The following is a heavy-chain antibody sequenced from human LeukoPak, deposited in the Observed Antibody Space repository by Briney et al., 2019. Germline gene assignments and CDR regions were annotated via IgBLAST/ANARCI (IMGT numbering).Heavy chain of an antibody. Sequence: SETLSLTCTVSGGSISSYYWSWIRQPPGKGLEWIGYIYYSGSTNYNPSLKSRVTISVDTSKNQFSLKLSSVTAADTAVYYCARPPSSSWYYYYMDVWGKGTTVTVSS. CDR1: GGSISSYY. V-gene: IGHV4-59*08. J-gene: IGHJ6*03. CDR3: ARPPSSSWYYYYMDV. D-gene: IGHD6-13*01. CDR2: IYYSGST.